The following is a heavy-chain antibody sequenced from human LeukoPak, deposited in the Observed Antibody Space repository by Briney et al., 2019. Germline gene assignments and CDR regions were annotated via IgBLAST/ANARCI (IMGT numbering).Heavy chain of an antibody. J-gene: IGHJ5*02. CDR2: NDPNSGAT. CDR3: ARANMVRGVGSFFDRNWFDP. CDR1: GYTFTSYY. D-gene: IGHD3-10*01. V-gene: IGHV1-2*02. Sequence: ASVKVSCKTSGYTFTSYYIHWLRQAPGQGFEWMGWNDPNSGATKYEHSQGRVTMTTDTSISTAYMELSRLRSDDTAVYYCARANMVRGVGSFFDRNWFDPWGQGTLVTVSS.